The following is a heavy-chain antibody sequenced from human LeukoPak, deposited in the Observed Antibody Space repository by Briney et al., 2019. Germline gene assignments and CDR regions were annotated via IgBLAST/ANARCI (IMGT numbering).Heavy chain of an antibody. D-gene: IGHD3-10*01. J-gene: IGHJ5*02. V-gene: IGHV3-23*01. CDR1: GFSFSSFA. CDR2: ITGGHYAT. CDR3: ARDLHPITMVRRQP. Sequence: GGSLRLSCAASGFSFSSFAMTWVRQAPGKGLEWVSSITGGHYATYNTDSVKGRFTISRDNAKNSLYLQMNSLRAEDTAVYYCARDLHPITMVRRQPWGQGTLVTVSS.